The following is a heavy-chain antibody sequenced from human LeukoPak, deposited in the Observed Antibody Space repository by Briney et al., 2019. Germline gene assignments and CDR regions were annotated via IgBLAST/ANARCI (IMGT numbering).Heavy chain of an antibody. J-gene: IGHJ4*02. D-gene: IGHD1-20*01. V-gene: IGHV1-24*01. CDR3: ATPKLYNWNHPAVFDY. CDR1: GYTLTELS. Sequence: ASVKVSCKVSGYTLTELSMHWVRQAPGKGLEWMGGFDPEDGETIYAQRFQGRVTMTEDTSTDTAYMELSSLRSEDTAVYYCATPKLYNWNHPAVFDYWGQGTLVTVSS. CDR2: FDPEDGET.